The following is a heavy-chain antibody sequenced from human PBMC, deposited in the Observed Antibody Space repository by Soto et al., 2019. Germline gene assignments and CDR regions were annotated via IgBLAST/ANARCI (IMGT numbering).Heavy chain of an antibody. CDR1: GGPFSDSS. V-gene: IGHV1-69*06. CDR2: LIPIFARP. D-gene: IGHD4-17*01. Sequence: QVQLVQSGAEVKKPGYSVKVSCKASGGPFSDSSINWVRQAPGQGLEWMGGLIPIFARPNYAQKFQGRVTITADKSTSTAYMDLSHLRSQDTAIYFCARDPDYGTNSGLGLGYYWGQVTLVTVTS. J-gene: IGHJ4*02. CDR3: ARDPDYGTNSGLGLGYY.